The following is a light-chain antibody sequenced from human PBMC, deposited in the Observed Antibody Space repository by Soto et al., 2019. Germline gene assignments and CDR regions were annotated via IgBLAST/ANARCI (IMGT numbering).Light chain of an antibody. V-gene: IGKV1-9*01. J-gene: IGKJ4*01. CDR1: QGISSY. CDR2: AAS. Sequence: DIPLTQSPSFLSASLGDRVTITCRASQGISSYFAWYQQKPGSAPKLLIYAASTLQTGVPSRFSGSGSGTQFTLTISSLQPEDFATYYCQQLYTYPLTFGGGTKVEIK. CDR3: QQLYTYPLT.